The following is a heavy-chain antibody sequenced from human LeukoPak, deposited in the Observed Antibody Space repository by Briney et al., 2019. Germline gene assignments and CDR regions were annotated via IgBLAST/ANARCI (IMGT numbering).Heavy chain of an antibody. CDR2: ISSSSSTI. J-gene: IGHJ4*02. V-gene: IGHV3-48*01. D-gene: IGHD3-3*01. CDR3: AREIDDFWSGYPNYFDY. Sequence: GGSLRLSCAASGCTFSSYSMNWVRQAPGKGLEWVSYISSSSSTIYYADSVKGRFTISRDNAKNSLSLQMNSLRAEDTAVYYCAREIDDFWSGYPNYFDYWGQGTLVTVSS. CDR1: GCTFSSYS.